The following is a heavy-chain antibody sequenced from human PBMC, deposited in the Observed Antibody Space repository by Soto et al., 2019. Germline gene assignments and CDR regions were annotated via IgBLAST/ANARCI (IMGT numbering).Heavy chain of an antibody. CDR1: GFTFSSYW. CDR3: AKEGEPYSSGCRKCGAYDY. V-gene: IGHV3-7*03. Sequence: EVQLVESGGGLVQPGGSLRLSCAASGFTFSSYWMSWVRQDPGKGLEWVANIKVDGSDKYYVDSVKGRFTISRDNARNSLYLQMNSRGGEDTAVYYCAKEGEPYSSGCRKCGAYDYGGRGTLVTVSS. CDR2: IKVDGSDK. J-gene: IGHJ4*02. D-gene: IGHD6-19*01.